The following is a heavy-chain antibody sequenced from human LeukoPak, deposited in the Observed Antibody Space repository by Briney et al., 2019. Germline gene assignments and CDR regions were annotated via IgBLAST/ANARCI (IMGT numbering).Heavy chain of an antibody. CDR2: IKPDGSEK. V-gene: IGHV3-7*01. CDR1: GFTFNSYW. Sequence: SGGSLRLSCATSGFTFNSYWMSWVRQAPGKGLEWVANIKPDGSEKYYVASVTGRFTIFRDNAKNSLYLQMNSLRADDTAVYYCASHSSGWFGWGQGTLVTVSS. D-gene: IGHD6-19*01. CDR3: ASHSSGWFG. J-gene: IGHJ4*02.